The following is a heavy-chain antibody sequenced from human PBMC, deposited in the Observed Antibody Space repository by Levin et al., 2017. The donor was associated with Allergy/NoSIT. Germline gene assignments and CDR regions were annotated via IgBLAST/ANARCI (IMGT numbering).Heavy chain of an antibody. CDR1: GFTFSSNW. Sequence: SCAASGFTFSSNWMHWVRQAPGKGLVWVSHISNDGSTTRYADSVKGRFTISRDNAKNTLFLQMNSLRAEDVAVYYCAREADAFDIWGQGTMVTVSS. CDR3: AREADAFDI. J-gene: IGHJ3*02. V-gene: IGHV3-74*01. CDR2: ISNDGSTT.